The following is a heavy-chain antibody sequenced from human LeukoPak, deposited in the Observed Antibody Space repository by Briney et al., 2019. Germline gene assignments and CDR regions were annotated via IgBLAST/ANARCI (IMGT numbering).Heavy chain of an antibody. D-gene: IGHD1-26*01. CDR1: GGSISSGSYY. V-gene: IGHV4-61*02. Sequence: PSQTLSLTCTVSGGSISSGSYYWSWIRQPAGKGLEWIGRIYTSGSTNYNPSLKSRVTISVDTSKNQFSLKLSSVTAADTAVYYCAREESGSYYSSWFDPWGQGTLVTVSS. CDR3: AREESGSYYSSWFDP. J-gene: IGHJ5*02. CDR2: IYTSGST.